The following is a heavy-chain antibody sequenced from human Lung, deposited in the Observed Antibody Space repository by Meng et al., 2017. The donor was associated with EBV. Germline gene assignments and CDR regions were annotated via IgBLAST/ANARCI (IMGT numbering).Heavy chain of an antibody. V-gene: IGHV7-4-1*02. Sequence: QVQLVQFGSELKNPGVEGKVSSKASGYSFTSYAMNWVRQAPGQGLEWMGWINTNTGNPTYAQGFTGRFVFSLDTSVSTAYLQISSLKAENTAVYYCARDSPLDGYSLLDYWGQGTLVTVSS. CDR1: GYSFTSYA. CDR3: ARDSPLDGYSLLDY. J-gene: IGHJ4*02. CDR2: INTNTGNP. D-gene: IGHD5-24*01.